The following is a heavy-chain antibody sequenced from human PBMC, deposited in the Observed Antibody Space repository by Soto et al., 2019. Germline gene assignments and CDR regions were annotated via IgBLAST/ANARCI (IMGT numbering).Heavy chain of an antibody. CDR2: INHSGST. V-gene: IGHV4-34*01. J-gene: IGHJ4*02. CDR1: GGSFSGYY. CDR3: ARMLVMAGSFEDY. D-gene: IGHD2-21*01. Sequence: PSETLSLTCAVYGGSFSGYYWSWIRQPPGKGLEWIGEINHSGSTNYNPSLKSRVTISVDTSKNQFSLKLSSVTAADTAVYYCARMLVMAGSFEDYWGQGSLDTGSS.